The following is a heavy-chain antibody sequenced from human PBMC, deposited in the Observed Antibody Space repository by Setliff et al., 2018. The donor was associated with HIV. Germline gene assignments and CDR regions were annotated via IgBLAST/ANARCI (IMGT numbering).Heavy chain of an antibody. D-gene: IGHD5-18*01. CDR3: ARHLLRGYIYIVFDY. CDR2: IYHSEST. Sequence: SETLSLTCAVSGYSISSGYYWGWIRQPPGKGLEWIGSIYHSESTYYNPSLKSRVTISVDTSKNQFSLKLSSVTAADTALYYCARHLLRGYIYIVFDYWGQGTLVTVSS. V-gene: IGHV4-38-2*01. CDR1: GYSISSGYY. J-gene: IGHJ4*02.